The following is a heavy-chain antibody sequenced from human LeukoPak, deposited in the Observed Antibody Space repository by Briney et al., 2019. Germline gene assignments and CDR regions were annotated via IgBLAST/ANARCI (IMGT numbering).Heavy chain of an antibody. D-gene: IGHD6-13*01. V-gene: IGHV5-51*01. CDR2: IYPGDSDT. J-gene: IGHJ5*02. CDR3: ARHIGGSSSWANWFDP. CDR1: GYSFTSYW. Sequence: GESLKISCKGSGYSFTSYWIGWVRQMPGKGLEWMGIIYPGDSDTRYSPSLQGQVTISADKSISTAYLQWSSLKASDTAMYYCARHIGGSSSWANWFDPWGQGTLVTVSS.